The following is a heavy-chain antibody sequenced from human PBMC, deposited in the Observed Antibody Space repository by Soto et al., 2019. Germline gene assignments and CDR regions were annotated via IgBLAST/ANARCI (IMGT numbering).Heavy chain of an antibody. Sequence: GESLKISCKGSGYKFSAYWIAWVRQMPGKGLEWMGIIYPSDSDTRYRPSFQGQVTISADKSISSAYLQWSSLRASDTAMYYCARGGVSTRTFDYWGQGTPVTVSS. J-gene: IGHJ4*02. CDR3: ARGGVSTRTFDY. CDR1: GYKFSAYW. V-gene: IGHV5-51*01. D-gene: IGHD3-3*01. CDR2: IYPSDSDT.